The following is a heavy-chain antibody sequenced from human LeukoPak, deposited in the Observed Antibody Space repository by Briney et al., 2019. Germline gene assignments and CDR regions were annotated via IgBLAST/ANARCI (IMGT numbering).Heavy chain of an antibody. V-gene: IGHV1-18*01. J-gene: IGHJ5*02. D-gene: IGHD2-21*01. CDR1: GYTFTSYG. Sequence: SVKVSCKASGYTFTSYGISWVRQAPGQGLEWMGWISAYNGNTNYAQRFQGRVTMTTDTSTSTAYMELRSLRSEGTAGYYCATLCSIRWCLHDWFDPWGQGTLVTVSS. CDR2: ISAYNGNT. CDR3: ATLCSIRWCLHDWFDP.